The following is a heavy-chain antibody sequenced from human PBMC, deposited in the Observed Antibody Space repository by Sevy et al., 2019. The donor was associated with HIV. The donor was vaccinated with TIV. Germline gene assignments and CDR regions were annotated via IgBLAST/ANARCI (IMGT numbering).Heavy chain of an antibody. Sequence: GGSLRLSCAASGFTFSSYAMSWVRQAPGKGLEWVSAISGSGGSKYYADSVKGRFTISRDNSKNTLYLQMNSLRAEDTAVYYCAKGGSGWPNYYYYYSMDVWGKGTTVTVSS. CDR1: GFTFSSYA. V-gene: IGHV3-23*01. J-gene: IGHJ6*03. CDR3: AKGGSGWPNYYYYYSMDV. CDR2: ISGSGGSK. D-gene: IGHD6-19*01.